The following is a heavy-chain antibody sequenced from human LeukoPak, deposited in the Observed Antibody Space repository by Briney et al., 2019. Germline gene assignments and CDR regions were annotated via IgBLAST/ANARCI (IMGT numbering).Heavy chain of an antibody. CDR3: ARNDPDSSGD. V-gene: IGHV3-30-3*01. CDR1: GFIFSNYP. D-gene: IGHD3-22*01. Sequence: GGSLRLSCAASGFIFSNYPMHWVRQAPGKGLEWVAVISADGNNEHYADSAKGRFTLSRDNAKSTAYLQMNSLRSEDTAVYYCARNDPDSSGDWGQGTLVTVSS. CDR2: ISADGNNE. J-gene: IGHJ4*02.